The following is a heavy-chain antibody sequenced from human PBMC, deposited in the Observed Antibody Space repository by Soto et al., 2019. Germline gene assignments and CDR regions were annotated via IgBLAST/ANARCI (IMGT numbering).Heavy chain of an antibody. Sequence: EVQLLESGGGLVQPGGSLRLSCAASGFTFSSYAMSWVRQAPGKGLEWVSAISGSGGSTYYADSVKGRFTISRDNAKNSLYLQMNSLRDEDTAVYYCASGEKYSSSSWGWDFDYWGQGTLVTVSS. CDR3: ASGEKYSSSSWGWDFDY. CDR2: ISGSGGST. V-gene: IGHV3-23*01. CDR1: GFTFSSYA. D-gene: IGHD6-6*01. J-gene: IGHJ4*02.